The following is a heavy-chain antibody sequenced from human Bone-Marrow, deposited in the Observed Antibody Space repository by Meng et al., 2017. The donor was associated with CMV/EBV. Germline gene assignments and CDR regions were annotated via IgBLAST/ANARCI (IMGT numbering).Heavy chain of an antibody. Sequence: ASVKVSCKASGYTFTGYYMHWVRQAPGQGLEWMGIINPSGGSTSYAQKFQGRVTMTRDTSTSTVYMELSSLRSEDTAVYYCARGSGIFGVVIFPQHYGMDVWGQGTTVTVSS. CDR1: GYTFTGYY. D-gene: IGHD3-3*01. V-gene: IGHV1-46*01. J-gene: IGHJ6*02. CDR2: INPSGGST. CDR3: ARGSGIFGVVIFPQHYGMDV.